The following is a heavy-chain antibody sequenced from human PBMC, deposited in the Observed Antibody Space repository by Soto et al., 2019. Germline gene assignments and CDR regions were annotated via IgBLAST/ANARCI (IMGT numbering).Heavy chain of an antibody. Sequence: EVQLVESGGGLVKPGGSLRLSCAASGFTFSSYSMNWVRQAPGKGLAWVSSISSSSSYIYYADSVKGRFTISRDNAKNSLYLQMNSLRAEDTAVYYCARDPVTTVNHWGQGTLVTVSS. CDR3: ARDPVTTVNH. J-gene: IGHJ5*02. CDR2: ISSSSSYI. V-gene: IGHV3-21*01. D-gene: IGHD4-17*01. CDR1: GFTFSSYS.